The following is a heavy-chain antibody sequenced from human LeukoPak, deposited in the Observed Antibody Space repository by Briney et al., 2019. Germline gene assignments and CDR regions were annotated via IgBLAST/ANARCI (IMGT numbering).Heavy chain of an antibody. Sequence: GGSLRLSCSASGFPFSSYAMHWVRQAPGKGLEWVGRIKSKTDGGTTDYAAPVKGRFTISRDDSKNTLNLQMNSLKTEDTAVYYCTPSIAVAGSLDYWGQGTLVTVSS. CDR3: TPSIAVAGSLDY. CDR2: IKSKTDGGTT. J-gene: IGHJ4*02. V-gene: IGHV3-15*01. CDR1: GFPFSSYA. D-gene: IGHD6-19*01.